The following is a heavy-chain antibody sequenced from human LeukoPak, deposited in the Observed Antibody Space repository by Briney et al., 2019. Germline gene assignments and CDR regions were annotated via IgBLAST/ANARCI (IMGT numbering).Heavy chain of an antibody. CDR2: IYYSGST. CDR1: GGSISSSSYY. Sequence: SETLSLTCTVSGGSISSSSYYWGWIRQPPGKGLEWIGSIYYSGSTYYNPSLKSRVTISVDTSKNQFSLKLSSVTAADTAVYYCARQESTYYYDSSGYYYGPYYFDYWGQGTLVTVSS. D-gene: IGHD3-22*01. CDR3: ARQESTYYYDSSGYYYGPYYFDY. J-gene: IGHJ4*02. V-gene: IGHV4-39*01.